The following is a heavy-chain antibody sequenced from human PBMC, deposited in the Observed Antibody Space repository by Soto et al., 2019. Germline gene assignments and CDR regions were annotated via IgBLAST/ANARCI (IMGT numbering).Heavy chain of an antibody. Sequence: PGGSLRLSCAASGFTFSDYYMSWIRQAPGKGLEWGSYISSSGSTIYYADSVKGRFTISRDNAKNSLYLQMNSLRAEDTAVYYCARDVIISSGWYSPPSYFDYWGQGTLVTVSS. CDR2: ISSSGSTI. V-gene: IGHV3-11*04. J-gene: IGHJ4*02. CDR1: GFTFSDYY. D-gene: IGHD6-19*01. CDR3: ARDVIISSGWYSPPSYFDY.